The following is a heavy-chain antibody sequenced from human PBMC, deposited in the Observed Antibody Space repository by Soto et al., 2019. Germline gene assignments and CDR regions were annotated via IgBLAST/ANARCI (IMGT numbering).Heavy chain of an antibody. CDR2: ISAYNGNT. V-gene: IGHV1-18*01. Sequence: QVQLVQSGAEVKKPGASVKVSCKASGYTFTSSGISWVRQAPGQGLEWMGWISAYNGNTNYAQKLQGRVTMTTDTSTSTENRELRSCRSDDAAVYYGARDGGGAVAGSYWGQGTMVTVSP. CDR1: GYTFTSSG. D-gene: IGHD6-19*01. J-gene: IGHJ4*02. CDR3: ARDGGGAVAGSY.